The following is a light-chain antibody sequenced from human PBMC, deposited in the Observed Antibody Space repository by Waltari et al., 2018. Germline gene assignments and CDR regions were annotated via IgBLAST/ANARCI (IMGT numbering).Light chain of an antibody. V-gene: IGKV3-20*01. CDR2: GAS. CDR1: QSRSSSY. CDR3: QQYGSSLWT. Sequence: EIVLTQSPGTLSLSPGERASLSCRASQSRSSSYLAWYQQKPGQAPRLLIYGASNRATGIPDRFSGSGSGTDFTLTISRLEPEDFAVYYCQQYGSSLWTFGQGTKVEIK. J-gene: IGKJ1*01.